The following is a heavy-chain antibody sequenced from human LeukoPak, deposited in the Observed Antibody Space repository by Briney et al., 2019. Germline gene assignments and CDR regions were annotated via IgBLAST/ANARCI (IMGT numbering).Heavy chain of an antibody. Sequence: SETLSLTCTVSGGSISSTNYYWGWIRQPPGEGLEWIGSIYYSGSTYYNPSLKSRVTMSVDTSKNQFSLKLSSVTAADTAVYYCASEYCSGGNCYLDIFDYWGQGTLVTVSS. V-gene: IGHV4-39*01. J-gene: IGHJ4*02. D-gene: IGHD2-15*01. CDR3: ASEYCSGGNCYLDIFDY. CDR2: IYYSGST. CDR1: GGSISSTNYY.